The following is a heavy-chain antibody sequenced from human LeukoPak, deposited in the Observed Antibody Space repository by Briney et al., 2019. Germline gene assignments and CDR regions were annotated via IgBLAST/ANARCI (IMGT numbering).Heavy chain of an antibody. Sequence: GGSLRLSCAASGFTFSSYGMHWVRQAPGKGLEWVAVISYDGSSKYYADSVKGRFTISRDNSKNTLYLQMNSLRAEDTAVYYCAKDYGSGSYPRTYFDYWGQGTLVTVSS. CDR1: GFTFSSYG. CDR3: AKDYGSGSYPRTYFDY. V-gene: IGHV3-30*18. D-gene: IGHD3-10*01. CDR2: ISYDGSSK. J-gene: IGHJ4*02.